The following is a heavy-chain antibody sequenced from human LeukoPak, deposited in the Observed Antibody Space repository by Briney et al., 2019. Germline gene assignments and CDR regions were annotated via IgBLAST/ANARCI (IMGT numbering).Heavy chain of an antibody. CDR1: GYTFTSYA. V-gene: IGHV7-4-1*02. Sequence: ASVKVSCKASGYTFTSYAMNWVRQAPGQGLEWMGWINTNTGNPTYAQGFTGRFVFSLDTSVSTANLQISSLKAEDTAVYYCARASGIMITFGGVMVGHNWLDPWGQGTLVTVSP. CDR3: ARASGIMITFGGVMVGHNWLDP. D-gene: IGHD3-16*01. J-gene: IGHJ5*02. CDR2: INTNTGNP.